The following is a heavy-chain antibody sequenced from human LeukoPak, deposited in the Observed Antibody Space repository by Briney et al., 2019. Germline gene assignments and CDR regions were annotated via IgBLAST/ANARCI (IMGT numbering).Heavy chain of an antibody. Sequence: GGSLRLSCAASGFTFSSYGMSWVRQAPGKGLEWVSAISGSGGSTYYADSVKGRFTISRDNSKNTLYLQMNSLRAEDAAVYYCAKSPFNYYDSSGYYFFDYWGQGTLVTVSS. CDR2: ISGSGGST. CDR1: GFTFSSYG. V-gene: IGHV3-23*01. J-gene: IGHJ4*02. D-gene: IGHD3-22*01. CDR3: AKSPFNYYDSSGYYFFDY.